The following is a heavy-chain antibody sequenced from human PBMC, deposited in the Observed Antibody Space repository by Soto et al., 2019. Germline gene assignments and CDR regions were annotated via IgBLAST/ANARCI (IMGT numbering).Heavy chain of an antibody. CDR3: ARRYGGNFDY. CDR2: IYYSGST. Sequence: PSETLSLTCTVSGGSISSYYWSWIRQPPGKGLEWIGYIYYSGSTNYNPSLKSRVTISVDTSKNQLSLKLSSVTAADTAVYYRARRYGGNFDYWGQGTRVTVSS. J-gene: IGHJ4*02. D-gene: IGHD3-16*01. V-gene: IGHV4-59*01. CDR1: GGSISSYY.